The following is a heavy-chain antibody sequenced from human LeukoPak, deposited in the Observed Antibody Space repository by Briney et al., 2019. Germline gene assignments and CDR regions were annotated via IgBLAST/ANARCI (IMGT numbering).Heavy chain of an antibody. CDR2: ISGSGGST. Sequence: GGSLRLSCAASGFTFSSYAMSWVRQAPGKGLEWVSAISGSGGSTYYADSVKGRFTISRDNSKNALYLQMNSLRAEDTAVYYCAKDFVYYDFWSGSIAEYFQHWGQGTLVTVSS. CDR1: GFTFSSYA. CDR3: AKDFVYYDFWSGSIAEYFQH. V-gene: IGHV3-23*01. J-gene: IGHJ1*01. D-gene: IGHD3-3*01.